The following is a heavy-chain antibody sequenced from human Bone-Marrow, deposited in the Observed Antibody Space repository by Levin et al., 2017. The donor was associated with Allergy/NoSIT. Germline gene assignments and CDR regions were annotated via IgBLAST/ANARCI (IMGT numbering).Heavy chain of an antibody. D-gene: IGHD1-7*01. CDR3: ARDLNNRATGTTY. Sequence: PGGSLRLSCAASGFSISIYYMMWVRQAPGKGLEWVANIKPDGSEKYYVDSVKGRFTISRDNAKNSLYLQMNSLRAEDTAVYYCARDLNNRATGTTYWGHGTLVTVSS. CDR1: GFSISIYY. J-gene: IGHJ4*01. CDR2: IKPDGSEK. V-gene: IGHV3-7*01.